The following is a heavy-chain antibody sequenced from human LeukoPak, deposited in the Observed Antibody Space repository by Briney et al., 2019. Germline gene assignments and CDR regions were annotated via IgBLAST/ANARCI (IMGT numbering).Heavy chain of an antibody. Sequence: PGGSLRLSCAASGFTFSGSAMHWVRQASGKGLEWVGRIRSKANNYATAFAASVKGRFTISRDDSKNTVYLQMNSLKTEDTAVYYCMSLTQHAFDIWGQGTMVTVSS. CDR3: MSLTQHAFDI. CDR1: GFTFSGSA. J-gene: IGHJ3*02. V-gene: IGHV3-73*01. D-gene: IGHD2-2*01. CDR2: IRSKANNYAT.